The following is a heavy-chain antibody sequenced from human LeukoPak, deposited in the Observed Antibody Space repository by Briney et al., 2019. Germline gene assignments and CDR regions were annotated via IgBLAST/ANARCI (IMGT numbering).Heavy chain of an antibody. Sequence: SETLSLTCTVSGGSISSYYGSWIRQPPGKGLEWIGNIFYSGSTNYNPSLKSRVTISVDTSKNQFSLKLSSVTAADTAVYYCARLTESRAFDIWGQGTMVTVSS. V-gene: IGHV4-59*08. CDR1: GGSISSYY. CDR2: IFYSGST. J-gene: IGHJ3*02. CDR3: ARLTESRAFDI. D-gene: IGHD3-10*01.